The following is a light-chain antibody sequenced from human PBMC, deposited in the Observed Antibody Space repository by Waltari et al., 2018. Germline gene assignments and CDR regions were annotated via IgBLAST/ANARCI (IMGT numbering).Light chain of an antibody. V-gene: IGKV1-39*01. CDR2: AAS. CDR3: QQSYSTPRT. J-gene: IGKJ1*01. Sequence: DIQMTQSPSSLSASVGDRVTITCRASQSISSYFNWYQQKPGKAPKLLIYAASSLQSGVPSRFGGSGSGTDFTLTISSLQPEDFATYDCQQSYSTPRTFGQGTKVEIK. CDR1: QSISSY.